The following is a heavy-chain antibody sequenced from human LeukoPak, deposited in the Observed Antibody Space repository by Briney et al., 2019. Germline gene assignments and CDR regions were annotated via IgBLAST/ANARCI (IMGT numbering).Heavy chain of an antibody. CDR3: ASSPLLWFGEFKNWFDP. D-gene: IGHD3-10*01. CDR2: IIPIFGTA. V-gene: IGHV1-69*01. CDR1: GGTFSSYA. Sequence: SVKVSCKASGGTFSSYAISWVRQAPGQGLEWMGGIIPIFGTANYAQKFQGRVTITADESTSTAYMELSSLRSEDTAVYYCASSPLLWFGEFKNWFDPWGQGTLVTVSS. J-gene: IGHJ5*02.